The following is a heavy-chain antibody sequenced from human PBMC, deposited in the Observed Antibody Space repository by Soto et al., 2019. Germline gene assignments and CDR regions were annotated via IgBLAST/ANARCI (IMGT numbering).Heavy chain of an antibody. CDR3: AHRASLQGNWDGGYFDP. CDR1: GFSLSTSGVG. J-gene: IGHJ4*02. Sequence: QITLEESGPPRVKPTQTLTLTCIFSGFSLSTSGVGVGWIRQPPGKALEWLAFIYWDDDKRYSPSLRSRLTNTQDHPGQQVALTMPNMDPADTATYFRAHRASLQGNWDGGYFDPWGQGTLVTVSS. D-gene: IGHD1-1*01. CDR2: IYWDDDK. V-gene: IGHV2-5*02.